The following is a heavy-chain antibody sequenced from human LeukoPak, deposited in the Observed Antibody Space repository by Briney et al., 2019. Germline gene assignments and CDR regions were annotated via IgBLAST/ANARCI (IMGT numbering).Heavy chain of an antibody. CDR1: GFTFSSYA. Sequence: PGGSLRLSCAASGFTFSSYAMHWVRQAPGKGLEWVAVISYDGSSKYYADSVKGRFTISRDNSKNTLYLQMNSLRAEDTAVYYCARDFVRGVGGYYYGMDVWGQGTTVTVSS. D-gene: IGHD3-16*01. CDR2: ISYDGSSK. V-gene: IGHV3-30-3*01. CDR3: ARDFVRGVGGYYYGMDV. J-gene: IGHJ6*02.